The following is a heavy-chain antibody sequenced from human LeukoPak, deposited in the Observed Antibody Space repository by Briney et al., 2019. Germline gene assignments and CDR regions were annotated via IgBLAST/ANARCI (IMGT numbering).Heavy chain of an antibody. J-gene: IGHJ6*02. CDR2: ISGSGGTT. D-gene: IGHD1-1*01. Sequence: RAGGSLRLSCAASGFTFSSYAMSWVRQAPGKGLEWVSGISGSGGTTYYADSVKGRFTISRDNSKNTLYLQMNSLRAEDTAVYYCARTTVEDYYYYYGMDVWGQGTTVTVSS. CDR3: ARTTVEDYYYYYGMDV. CDR1: GFTFSSYA. V-gene: IGHV3-23*01.